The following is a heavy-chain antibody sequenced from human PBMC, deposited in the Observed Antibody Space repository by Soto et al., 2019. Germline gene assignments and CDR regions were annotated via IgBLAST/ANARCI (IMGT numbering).Heavy chain of an antibody. V-gene: IGHV1-69*01. Sequence: QVQLVQSGAEMKKPGSSVKVSCQSSGGTFNTYAMNWVRQAPGQGPEWMGDISPMFGAANYAPKFQGRVTITAEESTGTSYMQLSSLTSEDTALYFCAREVQVHTPAFVYWGQGTVVTVSS. CDR1: GGTFNTYA. CDR3: AREVQVHTPAFVY. D-gene: IGHD3-10*01. J-gene: IGHJ4*02. CDR2: ISPMFGAA.